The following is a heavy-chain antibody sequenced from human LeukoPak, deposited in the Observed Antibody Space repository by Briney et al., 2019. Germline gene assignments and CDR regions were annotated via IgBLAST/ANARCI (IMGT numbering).Heavy chain of an antibody. J-gene: IGHJ4*02. CDR1: GFTFTNYG. D-gene: IGHD6-13*01. CDR2: ISAYNGNT. CDR3: AREGYTSTYYYHDY. V-gene: IGHV1-18*01. Sequence: ASVKVSCKTSGFTFTNYGIDWVRQAPGQGLEWMGWISAYNGNTKYGQKLQGRVTMTTDTSTTTAYMELRNLGSDDTAVYFCAREGYTSTYYYHDYWGQGTLVTVSS.